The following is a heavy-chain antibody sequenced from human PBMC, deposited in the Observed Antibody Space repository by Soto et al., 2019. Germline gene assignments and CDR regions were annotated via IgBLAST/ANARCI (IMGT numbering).Heavy chain of an antibody. CDR2: IYFSGGT. D-gene: IGHD6-13*01. V-gene: IGHV4-59*12. Sequence: SATLSLTCTVAGCSISSYYWSWIRQPPGKGLEWIGYIYFSGGTNYNPSLKSRVTVSVDTSKNQFSLKLSSVTAADTAVYYCARESRSWYGSIWDYWGQGTLVTVS. CDR3: ARESRSWYGSIWDY. CDR1: GCSISSYY. J-gene: IGHJ4*02.